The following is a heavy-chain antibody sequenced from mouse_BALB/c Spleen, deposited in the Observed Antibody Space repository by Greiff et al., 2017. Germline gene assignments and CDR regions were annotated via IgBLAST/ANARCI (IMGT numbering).Heavy chain of an antibody. CDR3: ARSDYGH. CDR1: GYTFTSYW. J-gene: IGHJ3*01. V-gene: IGHV1-7*01. Sequence: QVQLQQSGAELAKPGASVKMSCKASGYTFTSYWMHWVKQRPGQGLEWIGYINPSTGYTEYNQKFKDKATLTADKSSSTAYMQLSSLTSEDSAVYYCARSDYGHWGQGTLVTVSA. D-gene: IGHD1-2*01. CDR2: INPSTGYT.